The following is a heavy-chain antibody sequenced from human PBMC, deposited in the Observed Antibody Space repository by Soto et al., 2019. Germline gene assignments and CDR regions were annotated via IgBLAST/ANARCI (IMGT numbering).Heavy chain of an antibody. V-gene: IGHV1-2*02. CDR3: VTGAGEAGSAYRY. Sequence: ASVKVSCKASGYTFTGHYIHWVRQAPGQGLEWMGWMNPNTGGTNYAQKFQGGVTMTSDTSISTAYMDLTRLTSDDTAVYYCVTGAGEAGSAYRYWGQGTQVTVSS. CDR2: MNPNTGGT. D-gene: IGHD3-10*01. J-gene: IGHJ1*01. CDR1: GYTFTGHY.